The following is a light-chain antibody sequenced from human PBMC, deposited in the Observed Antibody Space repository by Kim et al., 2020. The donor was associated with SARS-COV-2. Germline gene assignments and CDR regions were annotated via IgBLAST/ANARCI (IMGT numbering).Light chain of an antibody. CDR2: GNS. CDR1: TTSIGEGYI. V-gene: IGLV1-40*03. Sequence: KVTASSAGNTTSIGEGYIIGWYRKLPGPAPNLLSFGNSNRPSGVPDRFSGSKSGASASLAITALQAGDETDYYCQSYGSRLTAWVFGGGTQLTVL. CDR3: QSYGSRLTAWV. J-gene: IGLJ3*02.